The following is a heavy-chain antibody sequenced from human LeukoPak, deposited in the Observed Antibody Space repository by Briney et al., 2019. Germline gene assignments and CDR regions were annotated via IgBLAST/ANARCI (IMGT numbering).Heavy chain of an antibody. D-gene: IGHD3-16*01. CDR2: ISYDGSNK. Sequence: GSLRLSCAASGFIFSSYAMHWVRQAPGKGLEWVAVISYDGSNKYYADSVKGRFTISRDNSKNTLYLQMNSLRAEDTAVYYCAREGDYGMDVWGQGTTVTVSS. J-gene: IGHJ6*02. V-gene: IGHV3-30*01. CDR1: GFIFSSYA. CDR3: AREGDYGMDV.